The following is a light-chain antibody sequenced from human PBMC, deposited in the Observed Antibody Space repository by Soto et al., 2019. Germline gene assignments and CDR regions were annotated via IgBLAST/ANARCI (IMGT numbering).Light chain of an antibody. V-gene: IGKV1-12*01. CDR3: QQANSFPFT. CDR1: QHISTW. Sequence: DIQMTQSPSSVSASLGDRVTITCRASQHISTWLVWYQQKPGKAPQLLIYAASSLQTGVPSRFSGSGSGTDFTLTLCSLQPEDSATYYCQQANSFPFTFGQGTRLEI. J-gene: IGKJ2*01. CDR2: AAS.